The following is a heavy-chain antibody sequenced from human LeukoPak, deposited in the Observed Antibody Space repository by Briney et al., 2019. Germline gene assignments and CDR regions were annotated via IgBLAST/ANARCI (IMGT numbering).Heavy chain of an antibody. J-gene: IGHJ4*02. CDR2: ISGSGSNT. D-gene: IGHD4-23*01. V-gene: IGHV3-23*01. CDR1: GFTFSSNT. CDR3: ATASGGNVVY. Sequence: GGSLRLSCAASGFTFSSNTMSWVRQAPGKGLEWVSVISGSGSNTYYADSVKGRFTISRDNSKNTLYLQMNSLRPDDTAVYYCATASGGNVVYWGQGTLVTVSS.